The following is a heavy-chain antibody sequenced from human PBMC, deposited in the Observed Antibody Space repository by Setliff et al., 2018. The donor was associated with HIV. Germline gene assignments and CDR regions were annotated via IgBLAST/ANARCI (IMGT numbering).Heavy chain of an antibody. CDR1: GYTFTGYY. CDR2: INPNSGGT. Sequence: GASVKVSCKASGYTFTGYYMHWVRQAPGQGLEWMGWINPNSGGTNYAQKFQGRVTMTRDTSISTAYMGLSRLRSDDTAVYYCARDPFLRDYYYYMDVWGKGTTVTVSS. CDR3: ARDPFLRDYYYYMDV. V-gene: IGHV1-2*02. J-gene: IGHJ6*03.